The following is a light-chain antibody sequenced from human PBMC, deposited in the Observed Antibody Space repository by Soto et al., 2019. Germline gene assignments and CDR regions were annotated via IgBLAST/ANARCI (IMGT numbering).Light chain of an antibody. J-gene: IGLJ1*01. Sequence: QSVLTQPRSGSGSPGQSVTISCTGTSSDVGGYNYVSWYQQYPGKVPKLMLYDVSKRPSGVPDRFSGSKSGNAASLTISGLRAEDEADYYCCSYAGSYIYVFGSGTKVTVL. CDR3: CSYAGSYIYV. CDR1: SSDVGGYNY. V-gene: IGLV2-11*01. CDR2: DVS.